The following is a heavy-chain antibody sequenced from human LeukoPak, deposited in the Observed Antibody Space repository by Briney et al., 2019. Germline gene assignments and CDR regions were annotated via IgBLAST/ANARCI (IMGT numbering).Heavy chain of an antibody. Sequence: ASVKVSCKASGYTFTSYGISWVRQAPGQGLERMGWISAYNGNTNYAQKLQGRVTMTTDTSTSTAYMELRSLRSDDAAVYYCARVVGRYGGYGGALDYWGQGTLVTVSS. CDR3: ARVVGRYGGYGGALDY. CDR1: GYTFTSYG. D-gene: IGHD5-12*01. CDR2: ISAYNGNT. V-gene: IGHV1-18*01. J-gene: IGHJ4*02.